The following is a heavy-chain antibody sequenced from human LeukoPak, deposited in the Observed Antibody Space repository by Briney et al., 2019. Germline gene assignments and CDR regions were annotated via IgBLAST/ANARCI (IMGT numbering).Heavy chain of an antibody. V-gene: IGHV4-59*01. CDR1: GDLIRIYY. Sequence: SETLSLTCSVSGDLIRIYYGIGLRQPPGKGLEWIGYIYYTGSTNYNPSLTSRVTISVDTYKNQFSLNLTSVTATDTAVYYDARAEGYYYPVDYWGQGTLVTVS. D-gene: IGHD3-22*01. CDR2: IYYTGST. CDR3: ARAEGYYYPVDY. J-gene: IGHJ4*02.